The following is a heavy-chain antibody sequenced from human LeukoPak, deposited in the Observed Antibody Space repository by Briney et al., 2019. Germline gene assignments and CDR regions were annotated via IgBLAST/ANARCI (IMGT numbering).Heavy chain of an antibody. V-gene: IGHV4-59*12. CDR2: IYHSGST. Sequence: SETLSLTCTVSGGSISSYYWSWVRQPPGKGLEWIGEIYHSGSTNYNPSLKSRVTISVDKSKNQFSLKLSSVTAADTAVYYCARFYDSSGYYSDFWGQGTLVTVSS. CDR3: ARFYDSSGYYSDF. CDR1: GGSISSYY. D-gene: IGHD3-22*01. J-gene: IGHJ4*02.